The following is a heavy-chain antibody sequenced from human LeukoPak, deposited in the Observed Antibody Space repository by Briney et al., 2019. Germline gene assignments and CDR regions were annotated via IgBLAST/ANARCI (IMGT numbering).Heavy chain of an antibody. D-gene: IGHD1-26*01. J-gene: IGHJ4*02. V-gene: IGHV2-70*11. CDR1: GFSLSTSSMC. CDR2: IDWDDDK. CDR3: ARIRSGSYSMDY. Sequence: SGPALVKPTQTLTLTCTFSGFSLSTSSMCVGWIRQPPVKALERLARIDWDDDKYYSSSLKTRLTISKDTSRNQVVLTMTNMDPVDTATYYCARIRSGSYSMDYWGQGTLVIVSS.